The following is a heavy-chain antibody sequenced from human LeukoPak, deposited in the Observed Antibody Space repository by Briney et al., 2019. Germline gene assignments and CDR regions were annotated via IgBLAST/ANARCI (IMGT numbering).Heavy chain of an antibody. J-gene: IGHJ5*02. Sequence: GGSLRLSCPASGLTFSGYGMHWVRQAPGKGLQWVAGIKYDGSLELYVESVKGRFTISRDNSKTTLYLQMNSLRAEDTAVYYCARDPDTSGHYSWFDPWGQGTLVTVS. CDR2: IKYDGSLE. V-gene: IGHV3-33*05. D-gene: IGHD3-22*01. CDR3: ARDPDTSGHYSWFDP. CDR1: GLTFSGYG.